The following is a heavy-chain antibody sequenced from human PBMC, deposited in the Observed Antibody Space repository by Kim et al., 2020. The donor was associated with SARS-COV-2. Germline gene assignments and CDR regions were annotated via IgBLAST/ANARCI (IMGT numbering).Heavy chain of an antibody. Sequence: GGSLRLSCAGSGVTFRNYGIHWVRQTPGKGLEWLTLKAADNQREYYAESVKGRFSISRDDSKNTLFLQMNSLRPEDTGVYFCATDHIKGSARDGLDIWGQGTMVTVSS. CDR3: ATDHIKGSARDGLDI. CDR2: KAADNQRE. D-gene: IGHD3-10*01. J-gene: IGHJ3*02. CDR1: GVTFRNYG. V-gene: IGHV3-30*02.